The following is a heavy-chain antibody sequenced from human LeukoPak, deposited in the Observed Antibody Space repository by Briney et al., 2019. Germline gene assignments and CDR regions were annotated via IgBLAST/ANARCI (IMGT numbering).Heavy chain of an antibody. J-gene: IGHJ2*01. V-gene: IGHV4-39*01. D-gene: IGHD3-22*01. Sequence: SKTLFLTCIVSGGSISSSSYDWGWIRQPPGKGLDWIGSIYYSGSTYYSPSLKSRFTISVDTSKNQFSLKLSSVTAADTDVYHCARLYYYDSSGYYYYGPWYFDLWGRGTLVTVSS. CDR2: IYYSGST. CDR3: ARLYYYDSSGYYYYGPWYFDL. CDR1: GGSISSSSYD.